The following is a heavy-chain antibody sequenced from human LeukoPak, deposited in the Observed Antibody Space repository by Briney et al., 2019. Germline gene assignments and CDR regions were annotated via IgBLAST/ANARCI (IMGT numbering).Heavy chain of an antibody. CDR1: GGSISSDSYY. D-gene: IGHD4-11*01. V-gene: IGHV4-39*07. CDR3: ARLDFWNPTVTTVDWYFDL. CDR2: IYYSGRT. Sequence: SETLSLTCTVSGGSISSDSYYWGWIRQPPGKGLEWIGSIYYSGRTYYNPSLKSRVTISVDTSKNQFSLKLSSVTAADTAVYYCARLDFWNPTVTTVDWYFDLWGRGTLVTVSS. J-gene: IGHJ2*01.